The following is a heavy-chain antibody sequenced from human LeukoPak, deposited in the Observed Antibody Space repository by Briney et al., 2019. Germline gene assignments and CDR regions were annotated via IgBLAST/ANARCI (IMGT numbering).Heavy chain of an antibody. D-gene: IGHD6-19*01. V-gene: IGHV4-34*01. CDR1: GGSFSGYY. J-gene: IGHJ4*02. CDR2: INHSGST. CDR3: ARARSHSSGWNF. Sequence: SETLSLTCAVYGGSFSGYYWSWIRQPPGKGLEGIGEINHSGSTNYNPSLKSRVTISVDTSKNQFSLKLSSVTAADTAVYYCARARSHSSGWNFWGQGTLVTVSS.